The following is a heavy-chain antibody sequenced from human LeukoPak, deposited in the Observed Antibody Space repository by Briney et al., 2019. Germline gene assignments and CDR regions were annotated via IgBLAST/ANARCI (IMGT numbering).Heavy chain of an antibody. CDR3: AKASQRDGSGSYYDDY. D-gene: IGHD3-10*01. V-gene: IGHV3-23*01. Sequence: PGGSLRLSCAASGFTFGSYAMSWVRQAPGKGLEWVSAISGRGGITNSADTSKGTLTIHRDNFRDTHYLQMNSLRAADTAVYYWAKASQRDGSGSYYDDYWGQGGLVTVSS. CDR2: ISGRGGIT. J-gene: IGHJ4*02. CDR1: GFTFGSYA.